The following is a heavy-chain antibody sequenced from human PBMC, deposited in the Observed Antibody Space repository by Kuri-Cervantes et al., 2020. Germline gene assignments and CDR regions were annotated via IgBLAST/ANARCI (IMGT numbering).Heavy chain of an antibody. CDR2: ISWNSGSI. Sequence: GGSLRLSCAASGFTFDDYAMHWVRQAPGKGLEWVSGISWNSGSIGYADSVKGRFTISRDNAKNSLYLQMNSLRAEDTALYYCAKVLTGYFDYWGQGTLVTVSS. D-gene: IGHD3-9*01. CDR1: GFTFDDYA. CDR3: AKVLTGYFDY. J-gene: IGHJ4*02. V-gene: IGHV3-9*01.